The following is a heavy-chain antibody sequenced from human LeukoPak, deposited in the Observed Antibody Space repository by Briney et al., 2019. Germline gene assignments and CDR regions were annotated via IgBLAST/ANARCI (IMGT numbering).Heavy chain of an antibody. CDR1: GFTFRDYA. Sequence: GGSLRLSWVASGFTFRDYAMTGFRQAPGKGLEWVSSTGPVHYADSVKGRFTISRDNSKNTLYLQMNSLRAEDTAVYYCARDVRMQWLVRMDAFDIWGQGTMVTVSS. CDR2: TGPV. CDR3: ARDVRMQWLVRMDAFDI. J-gene: IGHJ3*02. V-gene: IGHV3-23*01. D-gene: IGHD6-19*01.